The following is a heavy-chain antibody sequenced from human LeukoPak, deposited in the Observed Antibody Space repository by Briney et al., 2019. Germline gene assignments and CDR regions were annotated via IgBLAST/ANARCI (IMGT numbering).Heavy chain of an antibody. Sequence: PSETLSLTCSVSGGSISNYFWTWIRQPPGEGLEWIGYVYHGGSTNYNPSLKSRVTISLDTSKTQFPLRLTSVTAADTAVYYCASQLGGTTFHWGQGALVTVSS. V-gene: IGHV4-59*01. CDR3: ASQLGGTTFH. D-gene: IGHD1-1*01. J-gene: IGHJ4*02. CDR2: VYHGGST. CDR1: GGSISNYF.